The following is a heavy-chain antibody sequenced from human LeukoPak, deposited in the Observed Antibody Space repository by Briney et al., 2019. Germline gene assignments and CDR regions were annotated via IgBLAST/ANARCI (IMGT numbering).Heavy chain of an antibody. Sequence: GGSLRLSCAASGFTFSSYAMSWVRQAPGKGLEWVSAISGSGGSTYYADSVKGRFTISRDNSENTLYLQMNSLRAEDTAVYYCAKDLGLVLRYFDWLSALDYWGQGTLVTVSS. CDR2: ISGSGGST. V-gene: IGHV3-23*01. CDR1: GFTFSSYA. CDR3: AKDLGLVLRYFDWLSALDY. J-gene: IGHJ4*02. D-gene: IGHD3-9*01.